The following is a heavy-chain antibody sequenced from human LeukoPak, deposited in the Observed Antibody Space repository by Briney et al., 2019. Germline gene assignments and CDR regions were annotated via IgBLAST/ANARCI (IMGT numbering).Heavy chain of an antibody. V-gene: IGHV4-34*01. CDR3: ARLTMVRGDNWFDP. CDR2: INHSGST. D-gene: IGHD3-10*01. J-gene: IGHJ5*02. CDR1: GGSFSGYY. Sequence: PSETLSLTCAVYGGSFSGYYWSWIRQPPGKGLEWIGEINHSGSTNYNPSLKSRVTISVDTSKNQFSLKLSSVTAADTAVYYCARLTMVRGDNWFDPWGQGTLVTVSS.